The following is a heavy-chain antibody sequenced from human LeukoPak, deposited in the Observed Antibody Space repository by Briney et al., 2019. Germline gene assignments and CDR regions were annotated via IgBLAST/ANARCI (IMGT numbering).Heavy chain of an antibody. D-gene: IGHD3-10*01. Sequence: GGSLRLSCAASGFTFSSYAMSWVRQAPGKGLEWVAVISGSGGTTYYADSVKGRFTISRDNSKNTVDLQMESLRAEDTAVYLCAKDHWGAIRGEFDYWGQGTLVTVSS. CDR2: ISGSGGTT. J-gene: IGHJ4*02. V-gene: IGHV3-23*01. CDR3: AKDHWGAIRGEFDY. CDR1: GFTFSSYA.